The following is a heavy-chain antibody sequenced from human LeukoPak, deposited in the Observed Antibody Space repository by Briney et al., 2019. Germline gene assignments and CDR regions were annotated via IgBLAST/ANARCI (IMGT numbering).Heavy chain of an antibody. J-gene: IGHJ4*02. Sequence: PGGSLRLSCAASGFTFDDYAMHWVRQAPGKGLEWVSGISWNSGSIGYADSVKGRFTISRDNAKNSLYLQMNSLRAEDTALYYCAKSSRGWQQLGGFSFDYWGQGTLVTVSS. CDR3: AKSSRGWQQLGGFSFDY. CDR1: GFTFDDYA. V-gene: IGHV3-9*01. D-gene: IGHD6-13*01. CDR2: ISWNSGSI.